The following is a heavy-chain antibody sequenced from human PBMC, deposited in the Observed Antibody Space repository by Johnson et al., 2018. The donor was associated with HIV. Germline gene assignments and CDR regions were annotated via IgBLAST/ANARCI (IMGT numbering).Heavy chain of an antibody. CDR1: GFTFDDYA. Sequence: VQLVESGGGLVQPGRSLRLSCAASGFTFDDYAMHWVRQAPGKGLEWVSGISWNSGSIGYADSVKGRFTISRDNAKNSLYLQMNSLRAGDTAVYYCATSISTPPGAFDIWGQGTMVTVSS. CDR2: ISWNSGSI. J-gene: IGHJ3*02. V-gene: IGHV3-9*01. CDR3: ATSISTPPGAFDI. D-gene: IGHD6-6*01.